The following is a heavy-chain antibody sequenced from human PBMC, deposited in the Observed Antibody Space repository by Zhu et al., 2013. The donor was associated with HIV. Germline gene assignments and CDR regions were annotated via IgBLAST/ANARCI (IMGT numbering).Heavy chain of an antibody. CDR2: INPNTGDT. D-gene: IGHD1-7*01. V-gene: IGHV1-2*02. Sequence: QVLLVQSGTVVQKPGASVKVSCKASGYTFIGYFIHWIRQAPGQGLDWMGWINPNTGDTNYAQRFQGGVRVTRDTSISTAYLELTSLRFDDAAIYYCARARSRTINNWLETWGQGTLVIVSS. CDR3: ARARSRTINNWLET. CDR1: GYTFIGYF. J-gene: IGHJ5*02.